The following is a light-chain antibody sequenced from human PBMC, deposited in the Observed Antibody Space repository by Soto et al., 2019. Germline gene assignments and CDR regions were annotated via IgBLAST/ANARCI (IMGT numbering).Light chain of an antibody. Sequence: DMQMTQSPSTLSASVGDRVTIXXRSSQSISSWLAWYQQKPGKAPKLXXYDASSLESGVPSRFSGSGSGTEFTLTISSLQPDDFATYYCQQYNRYLTWTFGQGTKVDIK. CDR3: QQYNRYLTWT. J-gene: IGKJ1*01. V-gene: IGKV1-5*01. CDR2: DAS. CDR1: QSISSW.